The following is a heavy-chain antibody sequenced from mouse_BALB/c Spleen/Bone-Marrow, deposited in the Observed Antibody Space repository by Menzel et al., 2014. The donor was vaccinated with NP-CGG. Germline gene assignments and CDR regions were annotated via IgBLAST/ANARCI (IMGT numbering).Heavy chain of an antibody. D-gene: IGHD2-14*01. Sequence: QVQLKHSGAELMKPGASVKISCKATGYTFSSYWIEWVKQRPGHGLEWIGEILPGSGSTNYNEKFKGKATFTADTSSNTAYMQLSSLTSEDSAVYYCAREGRYDGFAYWGQGTLVTVPA. V-gene: IGHV1-9*01. J-gene: IGHJ3*01. CDR2: ILPGSGST. CDR3: AREGRYDGFAY. CDR1: GYTFSSYW.